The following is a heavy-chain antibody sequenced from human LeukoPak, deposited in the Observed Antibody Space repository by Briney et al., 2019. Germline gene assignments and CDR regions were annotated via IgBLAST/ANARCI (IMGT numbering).Heavy chain of an antibody. D-gene: IGHD3-10*01. CDR2: IKQDGSEK. CDR1: GFTFSTYW. Sequence: GGSLRLSCAASGFTFSTYWMTWVRQAPGKGLEWVANIKQDGSEKNHVDSVKGRFTISRDNAKNSLYLQMNTLSADGTAVYFCAGGISMVRGADYWGQGTLVTVSS. CDR3: AGGISMVRGADY. V-gene: IGHV3-7*04. J-gene: IGHJ4*02.